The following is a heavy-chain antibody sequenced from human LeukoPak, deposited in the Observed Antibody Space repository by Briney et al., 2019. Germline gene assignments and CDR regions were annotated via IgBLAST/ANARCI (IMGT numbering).Heavy chain of an antibody. D-gene: IGHD2-15*01. V-gene: IGHV3-23*01. J-gene: IGHJ4*02. CDR2: LSGSGYNT. Sequence: GGSLRLSCAASGFTFSSHALSWVRQAPGKGLEWVSSLSGSGYNTYYADSVKGRFTISRDNSKNTLYLEMNSLRAEDTAVYYCGKDRNVYCSGGSCYTLWGQGTLVTVSS. CDR3: GKDRNVYCSGGSCYTL. CDR1: GFTFSSHA.